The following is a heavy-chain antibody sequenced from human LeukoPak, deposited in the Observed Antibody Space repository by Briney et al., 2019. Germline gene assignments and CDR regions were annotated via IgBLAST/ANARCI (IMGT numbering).Heavy chain of an antibody. CDR3: ARSAPAAAGTGPMDV. D-gene: IGHD6-13*01. CDR1: GFTFSSYS. Sequence: GGFLRLSCAASGFTFSSYSMSWVRQAPGKGLEWVSSISSSSSSTYYADSVKGRFTISRDNAKNSLYLQMNSLRAEDTTVYYCARSAPAAAGTGPMDVWGKGTTVTVSS. V-gene: IGHV3-21*01. CDR2: ISSSSSST. J-gene: IGHJ6*03.